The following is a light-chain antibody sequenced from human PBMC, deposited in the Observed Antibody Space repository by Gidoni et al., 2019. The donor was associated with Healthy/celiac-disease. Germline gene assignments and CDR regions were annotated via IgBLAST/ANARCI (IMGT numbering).Light chain of an antibody. V-gene: IGKV1-39*01. CDR1: QSISSY. CDR3: QQSYSTLGIT. CDR2: AAS. Sequence: DIQMTQSPSSLSASVGDRVTITCRASQSISSYLNWYQQNPGKAPKLLIYAASSLQSGVPSRFSGSGSGTDFTLTISSLQPEDFATYYCQQSYSTLGITFGPGTKVDIK. J-gene: IGKJ3*01.